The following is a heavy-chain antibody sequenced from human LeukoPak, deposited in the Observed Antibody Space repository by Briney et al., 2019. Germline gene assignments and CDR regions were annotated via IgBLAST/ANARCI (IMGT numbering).Heavy chain of an antibody. D-gene: IGHD5-18*01. CDR3: ARQVTYGYAYGYYFDL. Sequence: SESLSLTCTVSGASISTSYYYWALIRQPSGKGLEWIGNFHYSGTTYYNPSLKSRVAISIDTSKNQFFLRLSSVTAADTAVYYCARQVTYGYAYGYYFDLWAQGALVTVSS. J-gene: IGHJ4*02. CDR2: FHYSGTT. V-gene: IGHV4-39*01. CDR1: GASISTSYYY.